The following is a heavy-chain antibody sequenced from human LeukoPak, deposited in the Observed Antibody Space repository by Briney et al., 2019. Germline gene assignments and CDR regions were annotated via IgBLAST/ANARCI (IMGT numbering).Heavy chain of an antibody. CDR2: IYYSGST. Sequence: SETLSLTCTVSGGSISSYYWSWIRQPPGKGLEWIGYIYYSGSTNYNPSLKSRVTISVDTSKNQFSLKLSSVTAADTAVYYCARVSDYYGSGTPDVWGKGTTVTISS. V-gene: IGHV4-59*08. CDR3: ARVSDYYGSGTPDV. CDR1: GGSISSYY. D-gene: IGHD3-10*01. J-gene: IGHJ6*04.